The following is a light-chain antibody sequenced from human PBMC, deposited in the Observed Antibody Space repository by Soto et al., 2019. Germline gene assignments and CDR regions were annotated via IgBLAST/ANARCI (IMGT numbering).Light chain of an antibody. V-gene: IGKV3-20*01. J-gene: IGKJ1*01. CDR2: GAS. CDR1: QSVNSNK. Sequence: EIVLTQSPGTVSLSPGERATLSCRASQSVNSNKLAWYQHKPGQAPRLVIYGASGRATGIPNRFSGSGSGTDFTFTITRLESEDFAVYYCQVFDGSIWTFGQGTKVEIK. CDR3: QVFDGSIWT.